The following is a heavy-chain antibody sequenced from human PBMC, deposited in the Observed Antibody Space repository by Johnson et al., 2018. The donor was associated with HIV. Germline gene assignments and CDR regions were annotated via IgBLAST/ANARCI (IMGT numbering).Heavy chain of an antibody. D-gene: IGHD3-22*01. CDR3: ARPYDSSGGGAFDI. J-gene: IGHJ3*02. CDR1: GLSFSNFG. V-gene: IGHV3-48*04. CDR2: ISSSGGTK. Sequence: VQLVESGGGVVQPGKSLTLSCVGSGLSFSNFGIHWVRQAPGKGLEWVSYISSSGGTKYYADSLKGRFTISRDNAKNSLYLQMNSLRAEDTAVYYCARPYDSSGGGAFDIWGQGTMVTVSS.